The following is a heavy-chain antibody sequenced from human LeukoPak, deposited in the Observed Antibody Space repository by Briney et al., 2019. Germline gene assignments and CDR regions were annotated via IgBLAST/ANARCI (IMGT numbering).Heavy chain of an antibody. CDR1: GFTFISYS. V-gene: IGHV3-21*01. D-gene: IGHD1-14*01. J-gene: IGHJ4*02. Sequence: GWSLILSCATSGFTFISYSMNWVRQAPGKGLEWVSSISSSSSYIYYADSVKGRFTISRDNAKNSLYLQMNSLRAEDTAVYYCARDTSRVRNFDYWGQGTLVTVSS. CDR3: ARDTSRVRNFDY. CDR2: ISSSSSYI.